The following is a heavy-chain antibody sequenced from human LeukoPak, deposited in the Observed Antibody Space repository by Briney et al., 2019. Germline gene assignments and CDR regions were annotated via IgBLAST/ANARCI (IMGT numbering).Heavy chain of an antibody. D-gene: IGHD3-9*01. CDR2: INPNSGGT. Sequence: GASVKVSCKASGYTFTGYYMHWVRQAPGQGLEWMGWINPNSGGTNYAQKFQGRVTMTRDTSISTAYMELSRLRSDDAAVYYWARGGGVDYDILTGYYEYGMDVWGRGTTVTVSS. CDR3: ARGGGVDYDILTGYYEYGMDV. J-gene: IGHJ6*02. V-gene: IGHV1-2*02. CDR1: GYTFTGYY.